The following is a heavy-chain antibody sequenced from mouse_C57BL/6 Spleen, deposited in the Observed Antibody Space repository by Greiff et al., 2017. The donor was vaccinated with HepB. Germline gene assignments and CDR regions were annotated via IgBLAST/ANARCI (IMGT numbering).Heavy chain of an antibody. CDR1: GYTFTSYW. Sequence: QVQLQQPGAELVMPGASVKLSCKASGYTFTSYWMHWVKQRPGQGLEWIGEIDPSDSYTNYNQKFKGKSTLTVDKSSSTAYMQLSSLTSEDSAVYYCARKGGYDYYYAMDYWGQGTSVTVSS. CDR2: IDPSDSYT. V-gene: IGHV1-69*01. J-gene: IGHJ4*01. CDR3: ARKGGYDYYYAMDY. D-gene: IGHD2-4*01.